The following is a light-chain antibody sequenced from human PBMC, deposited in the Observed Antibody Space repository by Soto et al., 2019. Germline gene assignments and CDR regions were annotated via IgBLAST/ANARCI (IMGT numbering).Light chain of an antibody. V-gene: IGKV3-15*01. J-gene: IGKJ3*01. CDR2: GTS. Sequence: EIVMTQSPATLSVSPGARATLSCRASQSVSTNLAWYQQKPGQAPRLLIYGTSTRATGTPARFSGSGYGPEFSLTISSLQSEDFVVYYCQQYHNWPVTFGPGTKVDFK. CDR1: QSVSTN. CDR3: QQYHNWPVT.